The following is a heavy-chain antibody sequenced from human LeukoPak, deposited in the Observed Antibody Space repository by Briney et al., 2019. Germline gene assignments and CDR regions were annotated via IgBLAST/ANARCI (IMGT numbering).Heavy chain of an antibody. CDR2: ISSSGSTI. J-gene: IGHJ3*02. Sequence: GGSLRLSCAASGFTFSSYEMNWVRQAPGKGLEWVSYISSSGSTIYYADSVKGRFTISRDNAKNSLYLQMNSLRAEDTALYYCAKDRRSWIQDAFDIWGQGTMVTVSS. V-gene: IGHV3-48*03. D-gene: IGHD2-2*03. CDR1: GFTFSSYE. CDR3: AKDRRSWIQDAFDI.